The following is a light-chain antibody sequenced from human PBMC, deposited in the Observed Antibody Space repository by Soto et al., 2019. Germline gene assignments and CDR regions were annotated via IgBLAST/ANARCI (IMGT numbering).Light chain of an antibody. V-gene: IGKV3-15*01. CDR3: QQYNDWPPRIT. CDR1: QTVSRY. J-gene: IGKJ5*01. CDR2: DAS. Sequence: EIVMTQSPATLSVSPGERATLSCRASQTVSRYLAWYQQKPGQAPRLLIYDASKRATGIPARFSGSWAGTEFTLTISSLQSEDFAVYYCQQYNDWPPRITLGQGTRLEI.